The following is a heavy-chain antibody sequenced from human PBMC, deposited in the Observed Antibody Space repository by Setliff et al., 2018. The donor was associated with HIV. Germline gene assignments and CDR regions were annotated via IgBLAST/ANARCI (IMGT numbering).Heavy chain of an antibody. CDR1: GFTFSDHY. CDR3: ARGPGASHSYTYGLDV. V-gene: IGHV3-72*01. D-gene: IGHD2-2*01. CDR2: IRNKANSYTT. Sequence: GGSLRLSCAASGFTFSDHYMDWVRQAPGKGLERVGRIRNKANSYTTEYAASVKGRFIISRDDSRTSVYLQMNSLKTEDTAVYYCARGPGASHSYTYGLDVWGQGTTVTVSS. J-gene: IGHJ6*02.